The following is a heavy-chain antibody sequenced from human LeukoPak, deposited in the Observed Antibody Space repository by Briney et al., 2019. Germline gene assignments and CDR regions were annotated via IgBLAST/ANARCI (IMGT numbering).Heavy chain of an antibody. CDR2: IIPIFGTA. D-gene: IGHD3-3*01. J-gene: IGHJ4*02. V-gene: IGHV1-69*13. Sequence: SVKVSCKASGGTFSSYAISWARQAPGQGLEWMGGIIPIFGTANYAQKFQGRVTITADECTSTAYMELSSLRSEDTAVYYCASATYYDFWSGYYRFDYWGQGTLVTVSS. CDR1: GGTFSSYA. CDR3: ASATYYDFWSGYYRFDY.